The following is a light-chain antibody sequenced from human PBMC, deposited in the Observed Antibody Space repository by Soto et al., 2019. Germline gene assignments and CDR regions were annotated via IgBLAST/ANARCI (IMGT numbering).Light chain of an antibody. CDR1: QSISYW. CDR2: KAS. J-gene: IGKJ5*01. V-gene: IGKV1-5*03. CDR3: QQYNSYPIT. Sequence: DIQMTQSPSTLSASIGDRVTITCRASQSISYWLAWYQQKPGKAPNLLIYKASSLESGVPSRFSGSGSGSAFTLTINSLQPDDFATYYCQQYNSYPITFGQGTRLEIK.